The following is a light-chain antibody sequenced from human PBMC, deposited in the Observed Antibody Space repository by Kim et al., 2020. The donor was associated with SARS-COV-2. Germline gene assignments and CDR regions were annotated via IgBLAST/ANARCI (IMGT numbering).Light chain of an antibody. CDR2: EGN. Sequence: QSALTQPASVSGSPGQSITISCTGTSSDVGSYNLVSWYQQHPGKAPKLMIYEGNKRPSGVSNRFSGSKSGNTASLTISGLQAEDEADYYCCSYAGSSTFFYVFGTGTKVTVL. CDR1: SSDVGSYNL. J-gene: IGLJ1*01. CDR3: CSYAGSSTFFYV. V-gene: IGLV2-23*03.